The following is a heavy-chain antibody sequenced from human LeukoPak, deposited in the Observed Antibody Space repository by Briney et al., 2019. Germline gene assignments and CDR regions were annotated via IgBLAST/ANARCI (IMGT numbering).Heavy chain of an antibody. J-gene: IGHJ4*02. CDR2: ISSSSSTI. CDR3: VRDGGVSGYDLLDY. D-gene: IGHD5-12*01. Sequence: GSLRLSCAASGFTFSSYSMNWVRQAPGKGLEWVSYISSSSSTIYYADSVKARFTISRDNAKNSLSLQMNSLRAEDTAVYYCVRDGGVSGYDLLDYWGQGTLVTVSS. V-gene: IGHV3-48*04. CDR1: GFTFSSYS.